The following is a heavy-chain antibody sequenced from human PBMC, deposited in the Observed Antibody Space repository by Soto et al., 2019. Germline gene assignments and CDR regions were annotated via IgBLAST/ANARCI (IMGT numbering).Heavy chain of an antibody. CDR2: ISAYNGNT. J-gene: IGHJ4*02. CDR1: GYTFTSYG. V-gene: IGHV1-18*04. Sequence: ASVKVSCKASGYTFTSYGISWVRQAPGQGLEWMGWISAYNGNTNYAQKLQGRVTMTTDTSTSTAYMELRSLRSDDTAVYYCARVKGYCSSTSCYTFDYWGQGTLVTVSS. CDR3: ARVKGYCSSTSCYTFDY. D-gene: IGHD2-2*02.